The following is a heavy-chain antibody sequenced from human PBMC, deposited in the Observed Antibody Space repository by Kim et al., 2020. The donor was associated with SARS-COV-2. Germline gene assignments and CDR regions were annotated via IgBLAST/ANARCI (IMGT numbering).Heavy chain of an antibody. CDR3: AKDRGYNYYDSSGTYYYYGMDV. CDR1: GFTFSSYA. CDR2: ISGSGGST. Sequence: GGSLRLSCAASGFTFSSYAMSWVRQAPGKGLEWVSAISGSGGSTYYADSVKGRFTISRDNSKNTLYLQMNSLRAEDTAVYYCAKDRGYNYYDSSGTYYYYGMDVWGQGTTVTVSS. J-gene: IGHJ6*02. V-gene: IGHV3-23*01. D-gene: IGHD3-22*01.